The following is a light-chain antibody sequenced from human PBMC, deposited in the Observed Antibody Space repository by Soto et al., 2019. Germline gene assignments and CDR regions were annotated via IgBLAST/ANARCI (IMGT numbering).Light chain of an antibody. V-gene: IGKV3-11*01. J-gene: IGKJ4*01. Sequence: EIVLTQSPVTLSLSPGKRPTLSCRPSQSVGRNLAWSQHKPGQAPTLLIHDASDRATGIPARFSGSRSGTDFTLTISSLEAEDFAVYYCQQRRSWPPVLSCGGGTKV. CDR3: QQRRSWPPVLS. CDR2: DAS. CDR1: QSVGRN.